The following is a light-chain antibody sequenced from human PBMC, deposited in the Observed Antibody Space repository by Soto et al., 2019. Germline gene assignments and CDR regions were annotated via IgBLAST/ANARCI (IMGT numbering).Light chain of an antibody. CDR2: ANN. CDR1: NSNVGGGYD. J-gene: IGLJ2*01. V-gene: IGLV1-40*01. Sequence: QSVLTQPPSVSGAPGQTVTISCTGSNSNVGGGYDVHWYQQLPGSAPKLLIYANNNRPSGVPDRFSGSKSGTSASLAITGLQAEDEADYYCCSYTGTYTLVFGGGTKLTVL. CDR3: CSYTGTYTLV.